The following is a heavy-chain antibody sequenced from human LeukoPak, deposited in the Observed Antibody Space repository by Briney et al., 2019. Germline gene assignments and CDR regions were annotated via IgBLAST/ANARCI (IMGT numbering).Heavy chain of an antibody. CDR3: AREWRSGWYDY. Sequence: GASVKVSCKASGYTFSNYAISWVRQAPGQGLEWMGWISVYNANTNDAQKFQGRVTVTTDTSTNTTYMELRSLRSDDTAVYYCAREWRSGWYDYWGQGTLVTVSS. CDR1: GYTFSNYA. D-gene: IGHD6-19*01. V-gene: IGHV1-18*01. CDR2: ISVYNANT. J-gene: IGHJ4*02.